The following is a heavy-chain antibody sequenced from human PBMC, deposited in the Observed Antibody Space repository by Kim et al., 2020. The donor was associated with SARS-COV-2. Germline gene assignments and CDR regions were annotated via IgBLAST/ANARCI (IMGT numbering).Heavy chain of an antibody. V-gene: IGHV3-30*18. D-gene: IGHD3-9*01. CDR3: AKGHLTTISLEV. CDR2: ISSSVRNT. Sequence: GGSLRLSCLASGFIFSDYDMHWVRQAPGKGLQWVATISSSVRNTYYSDSVKGRFTLSRDNSNKMMSLQMNGLRGDDSAVYYCAKGHLTTISLEVWGRG. CDR1: GFIFSDYD. J-gene: IGHJ3*01.